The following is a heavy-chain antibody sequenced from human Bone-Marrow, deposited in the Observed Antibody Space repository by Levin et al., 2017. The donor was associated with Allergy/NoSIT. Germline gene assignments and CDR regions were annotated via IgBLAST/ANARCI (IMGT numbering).Heavy chain of an antibody. J-gene: IGHJ4*02. CDR3: ARDSLMVAGIDY. CDR1: GASISTNTFY. V-gene: IGHV4-39*07. D-gene: IGHD6-19*01. Sequence: SETLSLTCAVSGASISTNTFYWGWIRQPPGKGLEWIASINYSGSTYYSQSLKSRGSISVDTAKNQFSLKLSSVTAADTAVYYCARDSLMVAGIDYWGQGTLVTVSS. CDR2: INYSGST.